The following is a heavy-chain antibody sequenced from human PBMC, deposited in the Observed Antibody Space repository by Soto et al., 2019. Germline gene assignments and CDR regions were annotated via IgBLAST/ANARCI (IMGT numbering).Heavy chain of an antibody. CDR3: ARDYDFLHLNYYYYGMDV. Sequence: VSVKVSCKAAGYTFTIYGISWVRQAPGQGLEWMGWISAYNGNTNYAQKLQGRVTMTTDTSTSTAYMELRSLRSDDTAVYYCARDYDFLHLNYYYYGMDVWGQGTTVTVSS. CDR1: GYTFTIYG. V-gene: IGHV1-18*01. D-gene: IGHD3-3*01. CDR2: ISAYNGNT. J-gene: IGHJ6*02.